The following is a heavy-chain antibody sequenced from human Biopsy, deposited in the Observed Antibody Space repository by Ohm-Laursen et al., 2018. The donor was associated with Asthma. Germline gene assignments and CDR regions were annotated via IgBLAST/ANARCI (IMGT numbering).Heavy chain of an antibody. CDR1: GGSINSSTW. V-gene: IGHV4-4*03. CDR2: FFPTGST. CDR3: ATLRVYGRGANCFFFNY. Sequence: PGTLSLTCTVSGGSINSSTWWSWVRQPPGKGLEWIGEFFPTGSTNYSPSLKSRVTISVDKSKNQFSLNLSAVIAAYTAVYYCATLRVYGRGANCFFFNYWGQGTLVTVSS. D-gene: IGHD4/OR15-4a*01. J-gene: IGHJ4*02.